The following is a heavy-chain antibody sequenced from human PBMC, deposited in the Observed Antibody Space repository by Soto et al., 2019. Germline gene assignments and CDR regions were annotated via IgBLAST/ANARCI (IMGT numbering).Heavy chain of an antibody. V-gene: IGHV4-34*01. CDR1: GVSFIGYF. CDR2: INHSGST. D-gene: IGHD3-10*01. J-gene: IGHJ6*02. CDR3: ARGMVRGVIFYYGMDV. Sequence: SDTLSLTCAVYGVSFIGYFWSWSHQPPWKGLEWIGEINHSGSTNYNPSLKSRVTISVDTSKNHVSLKLSSVTAADTAVYYCARGMVRGVIFYYGMDVWGQGTTVT.